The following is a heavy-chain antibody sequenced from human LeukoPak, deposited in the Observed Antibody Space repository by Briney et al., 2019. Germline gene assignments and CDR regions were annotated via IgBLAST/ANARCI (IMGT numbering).Heavy chain of an antibody. Sequence: GGSLRLSCAASGFTFSSYAMSRVRQAPGKGLEWVSAISGSGGSTYYADSVKGRFTISRDNSKNTLYLQMNSLRAEDTAVYYCAKGRRLLYYYDSSGYSPLDYWGQGTLVTVSS. CDR2: ISGSGGST. CDR1: GFTFSSYA. CDR3: AKGRRLLYYYDSSGYSPLDY. V-gene: IGHV3-23*01. D-gene: IGHD3-22*01. J-gene: IGHJ4*02.